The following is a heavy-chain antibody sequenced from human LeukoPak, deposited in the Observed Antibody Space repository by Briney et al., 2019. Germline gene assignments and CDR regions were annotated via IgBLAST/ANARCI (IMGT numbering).Heavy chain of an antibody. J-gene: IGHJ3*02. Sequence: GGSLGLSCAASGFTFSSYGMHWVRQAPGKGLEWVAFIRYDGSNKYYADSVKGRFTISRDNSKNTLYLQMNSLRAEDTAVYYCAKEFSLAATPGRAFDIWGQGTMVTVSS. CDR1: GFTFSSYG. CDR2: IRYDGSNK. CDR3: AKEFSLAATPGRAFDI. V-gene: IGHV3-30*02. D-gene: IGHD2-15*01.